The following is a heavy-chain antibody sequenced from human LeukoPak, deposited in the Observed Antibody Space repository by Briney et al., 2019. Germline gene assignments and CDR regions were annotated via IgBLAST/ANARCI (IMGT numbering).Heavy chain of an antibody. CDR1: GFTYSSYW. V-gene: IGHV3-74*01. CDR2: INSDGSST. CDR3: ARDLERYYDSSGYHY. J-gene: IGHJ4*02. Sequence: PGGSLRLSCAASGFTYSSYWMHWVRQAPGKGLVWVSRINSDGSSTSYADSVKGRFTISRDNAKNTLYLQMNSLRAEDTAVYYCARDLERYYDSSGYHYWGQGTLVTVSS. D-gene: IGHD3-22*01.